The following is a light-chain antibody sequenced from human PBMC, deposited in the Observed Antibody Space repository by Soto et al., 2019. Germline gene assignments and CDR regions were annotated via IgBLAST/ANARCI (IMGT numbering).Light chain of an antibody. CDR1: SSDVGGGDNY. CDR3: SSFTTTSTDV. J-gene: IGLJ1*01. V-gene: IGLV2-14*01. CDR2: DVS. Sequence: QSVLNNPVSGSGVDLDSIAIFCTGTSSDVGGGDNYVSWYQQHPGKAPKLIIYDVSNRPSGVSNRFSGSKSGTTASLTISGLLAEDEADYYCSSFTTTSTDVFVTGSSSPS.